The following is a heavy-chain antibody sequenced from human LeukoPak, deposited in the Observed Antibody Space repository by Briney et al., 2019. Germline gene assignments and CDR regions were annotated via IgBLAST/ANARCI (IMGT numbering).Heavy chain of an antibody. CDR1: GYSISSGYY. J-gene: IGHJ4*02. CDR3: ARGTRGGKDSNFDY. D-gene: IGHD3-16*01. Sequence: SETLSLTCTVSGYSISSGYYWGWIRQPPGKGLEWIGSIYHSGSTYYNPSLKSRVTISVDTSKNQFSLKLSSVTAADTAVYYCARGTRGGKDSNFDYWGQGTLVTVSS. V-gene: IGHV4-38-2*02. CDR2: IYHSGST.